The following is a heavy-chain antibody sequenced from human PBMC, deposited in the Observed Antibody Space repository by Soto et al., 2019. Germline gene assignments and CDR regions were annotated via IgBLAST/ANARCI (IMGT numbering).Heavy chain of an antibody. V-gene: IGHV3-30*03. D-gene: IGHD2-21*01. CDR3: ARDGYTGDLYYWFDP. CDR1: GFTFSSYV. CDR2: ISYDGSNK. Sequence: GGSLRLSCAASGFTFSSYVMHWVRQAPGKGLEWVAVISYDGSNKYYADSVKGRFTISRDNSKNTLFLQMNGLRAEDTAVYYCARDGYTGDLYYWFDPWGQRTLVTVSS. J-gene: IGHJ5*02.